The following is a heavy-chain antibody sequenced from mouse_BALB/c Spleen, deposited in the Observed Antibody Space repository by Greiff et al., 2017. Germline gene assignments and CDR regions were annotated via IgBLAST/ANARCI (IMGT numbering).Heavy chain of an antibody. CDR1: GYTFTSYW. CDR2: IYPGNSDT. Sequence: EVKLVESGTVLARPGASVKMSCKASGYTFTSYWMHWVKQRPGQGLEWIGAIYPGNSDTSYNQKFKGKAKLTAVTSTSTAYMELSSLTNEDSAVYYCARWGRPYWYFDVWGAGTTVTVSS. V-gene: IGHV1-5*01. CDR3: ARWGRPYWYFDV. J-gene: IGHJ1*01.